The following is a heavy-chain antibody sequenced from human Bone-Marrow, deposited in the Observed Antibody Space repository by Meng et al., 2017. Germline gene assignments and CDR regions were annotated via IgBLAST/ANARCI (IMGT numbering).Heavy chain of an antibody. V-gene: IGHV3-21*01. CDR2: ISSSSSYI. CDR3: ARAPHPGRGAGYYFDY. J-gene: IGHJ4*02. Sequence: GGSLRLSCAASGFTFSSYSMNWVRQAPGKGLEWVSSISSSSSYIYYADSVKGRFTISRDNAKNSLYLQMNSLRAEDTAVYYCARAPHPGRGAGYYFDYWGQGTLVTVSS. D-gene: IGHD3-10*01. CDR1: GFTFSSYS.